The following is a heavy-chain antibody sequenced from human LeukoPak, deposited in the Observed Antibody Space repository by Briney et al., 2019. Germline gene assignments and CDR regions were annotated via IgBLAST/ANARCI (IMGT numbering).Heavy chain of an antibody. CDR2: IHPNSGGT. CDR3: ARGGELAANWFDP. V-gene: IGHV1-2*02. CDR1: GYTFTGYY. J-gene: IGHJ5*02. Sequence: ASVKVSCKASGYTFTGYYMHWVRQAPGQGLEWMGWIHPNSGGTNYAQKFQGRVTMTRDTSISTAYMELSRLRSDDTAVYYCARGGELAANWFDPWGQGTLVTVSS. D-gene: IGHD1-26*01.